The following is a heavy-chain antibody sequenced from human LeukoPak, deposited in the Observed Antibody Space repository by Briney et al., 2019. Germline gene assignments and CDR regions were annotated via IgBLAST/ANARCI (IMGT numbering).Heavy chain of an antibody. Sequence: AXGVSLIAYARHWVRQAPGKGLEWVGVISYDGSSKFYADSVKGRFTISRDNSKNTLDLQMNSLRTEDTAVYYCARVRGSSSFDHWGQGTLVTVSS. CDR2: ISYDGSSK. D-gene: IGHD6-13*01. CDR1: GVSLIAYA. CDR3: ARVRGSSSFDH. J-gene: IGHJ4*02. V-gene: IGHV3-30*04.